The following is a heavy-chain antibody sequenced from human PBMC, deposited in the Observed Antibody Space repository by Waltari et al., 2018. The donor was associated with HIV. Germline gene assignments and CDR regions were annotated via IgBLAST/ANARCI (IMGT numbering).Heavy chain of an antibody. V-gene: IGHV3-74*01. J-gene: IGHJ4*02. D-gene: IGHD3-3*01. CDR1: GLTVVHYW. CDR3: SRDTFGEYDF. Sequence: EVQLVQSGGGLIKPGGSLSFSLAAAGLTVVHYWMHWVRQSPGKGLVWVSRIKIDGRIIDYADSVKGRFTISRDSAKNTLSLQMNSLREEDTAVYYCSRDTFGEYDFWGQGALVTVSS. CDR2: IKIDGRII.